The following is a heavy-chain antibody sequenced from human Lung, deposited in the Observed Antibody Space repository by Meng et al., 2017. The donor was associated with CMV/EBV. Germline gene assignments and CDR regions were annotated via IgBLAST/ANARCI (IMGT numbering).Heavy chain of an antibody. CDR3: ARDQKQLALVH. J-gene: IGHJ4*02. Sequence: GESLKLSCAASGFTFSSYAMHWVRKAPGKGLEWVAVISSDGSNKYYADSVKGRFTISRDNSKNTLSLQMNSLRAEDTAVYYCARDQKQLALVHWGQGTLVTVSS. CDR2: ISSDGSNK. CDR1: GFTFSSYA. V-gene: IGHV3-30*04. D-gene: IGHD6-6*01.